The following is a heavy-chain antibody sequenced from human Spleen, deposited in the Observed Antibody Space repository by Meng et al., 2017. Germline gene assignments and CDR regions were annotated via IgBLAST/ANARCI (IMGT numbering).Heavy chain of an antibody. CDR2: IYWNDDK. CDR1: CFSLSTSCVG. D-gene: IGHD2-2*01. J-gene: IGHJ4*02. CDR3: ARTYGTTDY. Sequence: QITLKESGPTLVKPTQTLTLTCTFSCFSLSTSCVGVGWIRQPPGKALEWLALIYWNDDKRYRPSLERRLTITKDTSKNQVLLKMANMDPVDTATYYCARTYGTTDYWGQGALVTVSS. V-gene: IGHV2-5*01.